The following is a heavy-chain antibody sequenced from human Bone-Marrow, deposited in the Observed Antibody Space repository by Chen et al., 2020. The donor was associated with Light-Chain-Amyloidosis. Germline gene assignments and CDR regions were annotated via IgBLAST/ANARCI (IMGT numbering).Heavy chain of an antibody. CDR3: VRGDPYITNGFDV. CDR2: LYASGNT. Sequence: QIQLQESGPGLVKPWETLSLTCTVSGGSISGYYWNWVRHPAGKGLEWVGRLYASGNTNYNPSPKSRVTVSEDTSKTQFSLTMTSVTAADTAVYYCVRGDPYITNGFDVWGHGTLVTVSS. D-gene: IGHD4-4*01. J-gene: IGHJ3*01. CDR1: GGSISGYY. V-gene: IGHV4-4*07.